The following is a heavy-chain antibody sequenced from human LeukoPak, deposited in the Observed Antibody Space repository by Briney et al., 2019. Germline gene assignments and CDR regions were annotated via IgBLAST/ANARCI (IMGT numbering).Heavy chain of an antibody. CDR1: GFTFDDYG. J-gene: IGHJ4*02. V-gene: IGHV3-20*04. D-gene: IGHD3-16*02. CDR3: ARDPSYDYVWGSYRFDY. CDR2: INWNGGST. Sequence: AGGSLRLSCAASGFTFDDYGMSSVRQAPGKGLEWDSGINWNGGSTGYADSVKGRFTISRDNAKNSLYLQMNSLRAEDTALYYCARDPSYDYVWGSYRFDYWGQGTLVTVSS.